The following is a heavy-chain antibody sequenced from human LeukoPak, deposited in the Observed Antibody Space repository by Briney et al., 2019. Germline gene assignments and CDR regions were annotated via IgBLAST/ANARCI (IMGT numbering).Heavy chain of an antibody. CDR2: IDPSDSYT. D-gene: IGHD3-10*01. Sequence: GESLKISCKGSGYSFTSYWISWVRQMPGKGLEWMGRIDPSDSYTNYSPSFQGHVTISADKSISTAYLQWSSLKASDTAMYYCARRPLYGSGSYYTPYFDYWGQGTLVTVSP. CDR3: ARRPLYGSGSYYTPYFDY. V-gene: IGHV5-10-1*01. J-gene: IGHJ4*02. CDR1: GYSFTSYW.